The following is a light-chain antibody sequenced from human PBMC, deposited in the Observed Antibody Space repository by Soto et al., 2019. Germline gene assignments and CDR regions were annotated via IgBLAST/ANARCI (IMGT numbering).Light chain of an antibody. CDR3: HQYNSYSRT. Sequence: IQMTQSPSTLSASVGDRVTMTCRASQSISSWLAWYQQKPGKAPKLLIYKASSLESGVPSRFSGSGSGTEFTLTISSLQPDDFATYYCHQYNSYSRTFGQGTKVEIK. V-gene: IGKV1-5*03. CDR2: KAS. CDR1: QSISSW. J-gene: IGKJ1*01.